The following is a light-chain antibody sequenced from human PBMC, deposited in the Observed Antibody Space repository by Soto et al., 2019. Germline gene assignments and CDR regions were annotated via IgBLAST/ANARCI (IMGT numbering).Light chain of an antibody. J-gene: IGKJ4*01. Sequence: IQMTQSPPSLSASVGDRVIITCRASQDVSRSVGWYQQKPGTAPKLLISAASTLNSGVPSRFSGSGSGTDFTLTISSLQPEDFATYYCQQLWTYPLTFGGGTKVDIK. CDR1: QDVSRS. CDR2: AAS. CDR3: QQLWTYPLT. V-gene: IGKV1-9*01.